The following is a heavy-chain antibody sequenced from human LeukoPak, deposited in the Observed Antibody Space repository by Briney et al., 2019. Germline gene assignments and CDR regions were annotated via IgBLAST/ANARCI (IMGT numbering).Heavy chain of an antibody. D-gene: IGHD6-13*01. V-gene: IGHV3-11*01. CDR3: AREGIAAAGDY. Sequence: PGGSLRLSCAASGFTVSSNYMSWVRQAPGKGLEWVSYISSSGSTIYYADSVKGRFTISRDNAKNSLYLQMNSLRAEDTAVYYCAREGIAAAGDYWGQGTLVTVSS. J-gene: IGHJ4*02. CDR1: GFTVSSNY. CDR2: ISSSGSTI.